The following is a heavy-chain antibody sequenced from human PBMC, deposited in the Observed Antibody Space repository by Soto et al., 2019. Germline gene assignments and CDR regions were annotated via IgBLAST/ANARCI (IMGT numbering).Heavy chain of an antibody. CDR1: GYTFTSYD. J-gene: IGHJ3*02. D-gene: IGHD5-12*01. CDR3: ARGDIVATIDAFDI. V-gene: IGHV1-8*01. Sequence: ASVKVSCKASGYTFTSYDINWVRQATGQGLEWMGWMNPNSGNTGYAQKFQGRVTMTRNTSISTAYMELSSLRSEDTAVYYCARGDIVATIDAFDIWGQGTMVTVSS. CDR2: MNPNSGNT.